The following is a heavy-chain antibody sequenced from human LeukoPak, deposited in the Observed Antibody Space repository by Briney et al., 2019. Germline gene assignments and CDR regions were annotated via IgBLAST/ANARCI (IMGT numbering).Heavy chain of an antibody. D-gene: IGHD3-10*01. CDR3: ARVYYYGSGSYYNSLDY. CDR2: ISAYNGNT. J-gene: IGHJ4*02. Sequence: ASVKVSCKASGYTFTSYGISWVRQAPGQGLEWMGWISAYNGNTNYAQKLQGRVTMTTDTSTSTAYMELRSLRSDDTAVYYCARVYYYGSGSYYNSLDYWGQGTLVTVSS. V-gene: IGHV1-18*01. CDR1: GYTFTSYG.